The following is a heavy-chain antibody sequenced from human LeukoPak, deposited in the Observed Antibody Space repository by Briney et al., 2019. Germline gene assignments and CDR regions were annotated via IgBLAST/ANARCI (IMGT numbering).Heavy chain of an antibody. D-gene: IGHD4-23*01. CDR2: XIPILGIA. V-gene: IGHV1-69*02. J-gene: IGHJ4*02. Sequence: GSSVKGSCKASGGTFSTYTISWVRQAPGQGLEWXXXXIPILGIANYAQKFQGRVSITADKSTSTAYMGLSSLRSEDTDVYYCASKYGGNFGAGGLFDYWGQGTLVTASS. CDR3: ASKYGGNFGAGGLFDY. CDR1: GGTFSTYT.